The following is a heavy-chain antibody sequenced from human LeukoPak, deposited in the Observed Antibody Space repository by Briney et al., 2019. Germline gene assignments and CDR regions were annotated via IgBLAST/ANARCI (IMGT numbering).Heavy chain of an antibody. J-gene: IGHJ6*03. D-gene: IGHD4-11*01. Sequence: SVKVSCKASLGTFSSYAISWVRQAPGQGLEGMGGIIPIFGTANYAQKFQGRVTITTDESTSTAYMELSSLRSEDTAVYYCASEKPTDRYYYYMDVWGKGTTVTVSS. CDR1: LGTFSSYA. CDR2: IIPIFGTA. CDR3: ASEKPTDRYYYYMDV. V-gene: IGHV1-69*05.